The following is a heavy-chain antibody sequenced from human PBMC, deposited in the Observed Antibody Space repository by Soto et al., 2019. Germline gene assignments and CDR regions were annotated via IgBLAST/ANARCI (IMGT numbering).Heavy chain of an antibody. V-gene: IGHV3-23*01. CDR3: AKEMDDYGEYEVWFAP. CDR2: ISGSGGST. J-gene: IGHJ5*02. CDR1: GFTFSSYA. Sequence: EVQLLESGGGLVQPGGSLRLSCAASGFTFSSYAMSWVRQAPGKGLAWVSAISGSGGSTYYADSVQGRFTISRDNSKNTLYLQMNSLRAEDTAVYYCAKEMDDYGEYEVWFAPWGQGTLVTVA. D-gene: IGHD4-17*01.